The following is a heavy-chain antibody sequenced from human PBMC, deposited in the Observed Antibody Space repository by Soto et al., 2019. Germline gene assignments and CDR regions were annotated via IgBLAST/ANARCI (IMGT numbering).Heavy chain of an antibody. Sequence: SVKVSCKASGGTFSSYAISWVRQAPGQGLEWMGGIIPIFGTANYAQKFQGRVTITADESTSTAYMELSSLRSEDTAVYYCATGVLVPAARVLYNLFDSWGQGTLVTVSS. D-gene: IGHD2-2*01. CDR2: IIPIFGTA. J-gene: IGHJ5*01. CDR1: GGTFSSYA. V-gene: IGHV1-69*13. CDR3: ATGVLVPAARVLYNLFDS.